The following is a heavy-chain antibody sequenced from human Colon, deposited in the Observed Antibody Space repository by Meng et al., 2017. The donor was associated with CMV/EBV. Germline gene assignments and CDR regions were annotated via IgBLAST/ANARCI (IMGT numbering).Heavy chain of an antibody. D-gene: IGHD3-22*01. CDR1: GYTFTGYY. Sequence: ASVKVSCKASGYTFTGYYMHWVRQAPGQRLEWMGWINPNSGGTNYAQKFQGRVTMTRDTSISTAYMELSRLRSDDTAVYYCARAADYYDSSGYSYWGQGTLVTVSS. CDR3: ARAADYYDSSGYSY. V-gene: IGHV1-2*02. J-gene: IGHJ4*02. CDR2: INPNSGGT.